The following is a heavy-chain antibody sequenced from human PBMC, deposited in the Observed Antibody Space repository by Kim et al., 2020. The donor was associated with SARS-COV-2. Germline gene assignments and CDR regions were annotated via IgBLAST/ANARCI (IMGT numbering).Heavy chain of an antibody. Sequence: GGSLRLSCAASGFTFSSYAMSWVRQAPGKGLEWVSAISGSGGSTYYADSVKGRFTISRDNSKNTLYLQMNSLRAEDTAVYYCAKAPSPVQLERRTWGQDYWGQGTLVTVSS. CDR1: GFTFSSYA. J-gene: IGHJ4*02. V-gene: IGHV3-23*01. CDR2: ISGSGGST. CDR3: AKAPSPVQLERRTWGQDY. D-gene: IGHD1-1*01.